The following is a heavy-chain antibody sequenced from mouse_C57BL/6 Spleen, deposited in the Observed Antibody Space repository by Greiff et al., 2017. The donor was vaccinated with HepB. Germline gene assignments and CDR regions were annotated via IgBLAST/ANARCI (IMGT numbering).Heavy chain of an antibody. V-gene: IGHV1-62-2*01. D-gene: IGHD2-3*01. CDR3: ASHEERELGWFYWDFEV. J-gene: IGHJ1*03. CDR2: FKPGSGSI. Sequence: VQLQQSGAELVKPGASVKLSCKASGYTFTEYAIHWVKQRPGQGLEWIGWFKPGSGSIKYNEKFKDKATLTADKSSSTGSMELSRMRSEDSAVYFCASHEERELGWFYWDFEVWGTGTTVTVAS. CDR1: GYTFTEYA.